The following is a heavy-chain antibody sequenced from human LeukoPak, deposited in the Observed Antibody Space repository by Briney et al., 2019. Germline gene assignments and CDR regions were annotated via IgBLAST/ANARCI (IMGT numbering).Heavy chain of an antibody. Sequence: SETLSLTCTVSGGSISSSSYYWGWIRQPPGKGLEWIGSIYYSGSTYYNPSLKSRVTISVDTSKNQFSLKLSSVTAADTAVYYCASTENWNFDYWGQGTLVTVSS. CDR2: IYYSGST. CDR1: GGSISSSSYY. D-gene: IGHD1-1*01. CDR3: ASTENWNFDY. V-gene: IGHV4-39*01. J-gene: IGHJ4*02.